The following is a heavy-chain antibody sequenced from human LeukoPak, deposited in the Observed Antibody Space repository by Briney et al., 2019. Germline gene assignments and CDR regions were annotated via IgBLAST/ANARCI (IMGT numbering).Heavy chain of an antibody. CDR2: IWYGGSDK. J-gene: IGHJ3*02. CDR1: GFTFSNFG. D-gene: IGHD5-18*01. CDR3: ARDLGRIERAFDI. Sequence: PGRSLRLSCAASGFTFSNFGMHWVRQAPGEGLEWVAVIWYGGSDKYYADSVKGRFTISRDNAKNSLYLQMNSLRAEDTAVYYCARDLGRIERAFDIWGQGTMVTVSS. V-gene: IGHV3-33*08.